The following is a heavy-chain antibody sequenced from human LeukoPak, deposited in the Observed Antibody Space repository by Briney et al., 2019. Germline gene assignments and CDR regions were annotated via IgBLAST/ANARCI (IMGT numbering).Heavy chain of an antibody. Sequence: ASVKVSCKASGCTFTGYYMHWVRQAPGQGLEWMGWINPNSGGTNYAQKFQGRVTMTRDTSISTAYMELSRLRSDDTAVYYCARDGDYDSSGYPIDYWGQGTLVTVSS. D-gene: IGHD3-22*01. J-gene: IGHJ4*02. V-gene: IGHV1-2*02. CDR2: INPNSGGT. CDR1: GCTFTGYY. CDR3: ARDGDYDSSGYPIDY.